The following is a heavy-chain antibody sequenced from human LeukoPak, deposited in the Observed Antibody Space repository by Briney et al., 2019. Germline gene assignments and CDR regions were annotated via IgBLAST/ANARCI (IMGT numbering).Heavy chain of an antibody. V-gene: IGHV1-69*13. D-gene: IGHD3-22*01. CDR1: GGTFSSYA. Sequence: ASVKVSCKACGGTFSSYAISWVRQAPGQGLEWMGGIIPIFGTANYAQMFQGRVTITAEQSTSTAYMELSSLRSEDTAVYYCASLYDSSGYQNPFDYWGQGTLVTVSS. J-gene: IGHJ4*02. CDR2: IIPIFGTA. CDR3: ASLYDSSGYQNPFDY.